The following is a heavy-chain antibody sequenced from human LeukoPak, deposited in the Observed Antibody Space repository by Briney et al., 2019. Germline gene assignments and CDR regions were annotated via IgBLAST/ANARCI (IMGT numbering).Heavy chain of an antibody. Sequence: PGRSLRLSCAASGFTFDDYAMHWVRQAPGKGLEWVSGISWNSGSIGYADSVKGRFTISRDNPKNSLYLQMNSLRAEDTALYYCAKDKGLPPSDIAVAGIDYYYGMDVWGQGTTVTVSS. CDR3: AKDKGLPPSDIAVAGIDYYYGMDV. D-gene: IGHD6-19*01. J-gene: IGHJ6*02. CDR1: GFTFDDYA. V-gene: IGHV3-9*01. CDR2: ISWNSGSI.